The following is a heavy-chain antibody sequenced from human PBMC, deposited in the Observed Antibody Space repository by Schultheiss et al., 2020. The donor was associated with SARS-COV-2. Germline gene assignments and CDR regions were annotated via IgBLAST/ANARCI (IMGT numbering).Heavy chain of an antibody. Sequence: GGSLRLSCAASGFTFSSYGMHWVRQAPGKGLVWVSRINSDGSSTSYADSVKGRFTISRDNSKNTLYLQMNSLRAEDTAVYYCASLNVDTAMVQDYWGQGTLVTVSS. D-gene: IGHD5-18*01. CDR3: ASLNVDTAMVQDY. CDR2: INSDGSST. CDR1: GFTFSSYG. J-gene: IGHJ4*02. V-gene: IGHV3-74*01.